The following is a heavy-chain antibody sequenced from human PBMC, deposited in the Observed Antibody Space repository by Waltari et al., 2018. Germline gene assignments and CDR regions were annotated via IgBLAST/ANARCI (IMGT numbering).Heavy chain of an antibody. Sequence: QVQLQQWGAGLLKPSETLSLTCAVYGGSFSGYYWSWIRQPPGKGLEWIGEINHSGSTNYNPSLKSRVTISVDTSKNQFSLKLSSVTAADTAVYYCARWLDVVVVAATPSLVAFDIWGQGTMVTVSS. CDR1: GGSFSGYY. D-gene: IGHD2-15*01. J-gene: IGHJ3*02. CDR2: INHSGST. CDR3: ARWLDVVVVAATPSLVAFDI. V-gene: IGHV4-34*01.